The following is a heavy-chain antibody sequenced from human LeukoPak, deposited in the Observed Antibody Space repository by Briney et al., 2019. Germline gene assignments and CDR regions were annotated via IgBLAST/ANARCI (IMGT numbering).Heavy chain of an antibody. D-gene: IGHD2-21*02. CDR2: ISGSSSYI. J-gene: IGHJ4*01. V-gene: IGHV3-21*06. CDR1: GFTFSSYG. Sequence: PGGSLRLSCAASGFTFSSYGMNWVRQTPGKGLEWVSYISGSSSYIYYADSLKGRFTVSRDNTNTSLYLQMNSLRAEDTAAYYCARSQGTLTSPFDSWGHGTLVTVPS. CDR3: ARSQGTLTSPFDS.